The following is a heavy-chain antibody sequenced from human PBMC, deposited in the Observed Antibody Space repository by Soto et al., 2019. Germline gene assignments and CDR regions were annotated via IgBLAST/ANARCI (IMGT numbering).Heavy chain of an antibody. CDR2: INSDGSST. J-gene: IGHJ6*02. CDR1: GITFSSYW. V-gene: IGHV3-74*01. CDR3: ARVIGHVDTAKVGQYYYYGMDV. D-gene: IGHD5-18*01. Sequence: GGSLRLSCAASGITFSSYWMHWVRQAPGKGLVWVSRINSDGSSTSYADSVKGRFTISRDNAKNTLYLQMNSLRAEDTAVYYCARVIGHVDTAKVGQYYYYGMDVWGQGTTVTVSS.